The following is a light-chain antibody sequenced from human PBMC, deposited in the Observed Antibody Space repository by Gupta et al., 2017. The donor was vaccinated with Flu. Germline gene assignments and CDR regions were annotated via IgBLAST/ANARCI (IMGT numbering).Light chain of an antibody. Sequence: DVVLTQSPLSLSVTPGEPASISCRSSQSLLHSNGYNYLDWYLQKPGQSPQLLIYLGSTRASGVPDRFSGSGSGTDFTLEISRVEAEDVGVYYCMKARQAPGAFGQGTKAEIK. CDR2: LGS. J-gene: IGKJ1*01. CDR1: QSLLHSNGYNY. CDR3: MKARQAPGA. V-gene: IGKV2-28*01.